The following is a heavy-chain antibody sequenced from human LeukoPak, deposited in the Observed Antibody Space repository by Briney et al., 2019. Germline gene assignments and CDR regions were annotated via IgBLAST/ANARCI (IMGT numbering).Heavy chain of an antibody. V-gene: IGHV3-23*01. CDR1: GFTFSSYV. CDR3: AETYLVRSL. D-gene: IGHD3-10*01. CDR2: ISGGSSRST. J-gene: IGHJ4*02. Sequence: GGSLRLSCAASGFTFSSYVTSWVRQAPGKGLEWVSGISGGSSRSTYYADSVKGRFTISRDNSKNTLYLQMNSLRDEDTAVYYCAETYLVRSLGGQGALVTVSA.